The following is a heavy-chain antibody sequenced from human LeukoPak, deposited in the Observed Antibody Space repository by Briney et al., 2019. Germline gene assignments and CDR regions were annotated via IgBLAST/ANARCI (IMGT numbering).Heavy chain of an antibody. CDR1: GFTFSSYG. CDR2: IWYDGSNK. J-gene: IGHJ4*02. Sequence: PGRSLRLSCAAPGFTFSSYGMHWVRQAPGKGLEWVAVIWYDGSNKYYADSVKGRFTISRDNSKNTLYLQMNSLRAEDTAVYYCAKEVAVAGTSYYFDYWGQGTLVTVSS. V-gene: IGHV3-33*06. D-gene: IGHD6-19*01. CDR3: AKEVAVAGTSYYFDY.